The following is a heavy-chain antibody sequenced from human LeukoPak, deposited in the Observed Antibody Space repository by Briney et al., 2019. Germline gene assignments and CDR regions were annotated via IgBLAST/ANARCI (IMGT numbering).Heavy chain of an antibody. D-gene: IGHD2-2*01. CDR3: ARGFCSSTNCYQGPFDF. Sequence: GGSLRLSCAASGFTFSSAWMTWVRQAPGKGLEWVGHIKNKTNGETTDYAAPVKGRFIISRDDSRNTLYLQMNSLRTEDTAVYYCARGFCSSTNCYQGPFDFWGQGTLVTVSS. CDR2: IKNKTNGETT. V-gene: IGHV3-15*01. CDR1: GFTFSSAW. J-gene: IGHJ4*02.